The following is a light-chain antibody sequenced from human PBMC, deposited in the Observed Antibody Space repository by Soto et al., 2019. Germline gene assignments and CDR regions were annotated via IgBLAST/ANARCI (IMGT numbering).Light chain of an antibody. J-gene: IGLJ1*01. CDR1: SSDVGDNDY. V-gene: IGLV2-14*01. CDR2: DVS. CDR3: SSYTSSSTQV. Sequence: QSALTQPASESGSPGQSIILSCTGTSSDVGDNDYVSWYQQHPGKAPKLVIYDVSSRLSGVSNRFSGSKSGNTASLTISGLQAEDEADYYCSSYTSSSTQVFGTGTKLTVL.